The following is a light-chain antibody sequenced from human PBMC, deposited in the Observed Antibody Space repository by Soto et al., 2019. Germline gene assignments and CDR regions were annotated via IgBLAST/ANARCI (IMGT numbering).Light chain of an antibody. CDR2: AAS. Sequence: AIRMTQSPSSLSASTGDSVTITCRASQGVSSYLAWYQQKPGKAPKLLIFAASTMQSGVPSRFSGSGSGTDFTLTISCLQSGDFATYYCQQYYTYPWTFGQGTKVEVK. J-gene: IGKJ1*01. CDR1: QGVSSY. V-gene: IGKV1-8*01. CDR3: QQYYTYPWT.